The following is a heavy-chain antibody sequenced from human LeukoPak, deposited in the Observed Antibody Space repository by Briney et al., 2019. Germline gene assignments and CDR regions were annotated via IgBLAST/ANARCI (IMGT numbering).Heavy chain of an antibody. D-gene: IGHD5-12*01. CDR1: GYTFTSYD. CDR2: MNPNSGNT. J-gene: IGHJ4*01. V-gene: IGHV1-8*01. CDR3: ARAFGGHDEWYYFDY. Sequence: ASVKVSCKASGYTFTSYDITWVRQATGQGLEWMGWMNPNSGNTGYAQKFQGRVTMTRNTSISTAYMELSSLRSEDTAVYYCARAFGGHDEWYYFDYSGHGTLVTVSS.